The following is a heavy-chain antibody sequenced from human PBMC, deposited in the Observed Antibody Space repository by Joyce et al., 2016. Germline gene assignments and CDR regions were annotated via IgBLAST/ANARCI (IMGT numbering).Heavy chain of an antibody. D-gene: IGHD3-10*01. CDR1: GVSISSADSY. V-gene: IGHV4-31*03. J-gene: IGHJ4*02. Sequence: QVQLQESGPRLVKPSQTLSLICTVSGVSISSADSYWSWIRQHPGECLEWLGYLYYGGSTSYSPSLRSRVTISVDTSKIHFALNLTSLTAADTAVYYCARVGRIRGPHFSFDSWGQGTLVTVSS. CDR3: ARVGRIRGPHFSFDS. CDR2: LYYGGST.